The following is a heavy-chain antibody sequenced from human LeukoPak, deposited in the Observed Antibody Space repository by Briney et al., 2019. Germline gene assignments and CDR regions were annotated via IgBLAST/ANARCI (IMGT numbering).Heavy chain of an antibody. CDR1: GYSFTSYW. CDR2: IYPGDSDT. Sequence: GESLKISCKGSGYSFTSYWIGWVRQVPGKGLEWMGIIYPGDSDTRYSPSFQGQVTISADKSTNTAYLQWSTLKASDTAMYYCARPSPHSFGSYFYWGQGTLVTVSS. CDR3: ARPSPHSFGSYFY. D-gene: IGHD3-10*01. J-gene: IGHJ4*02. V-gene: IGHV5-51*01.